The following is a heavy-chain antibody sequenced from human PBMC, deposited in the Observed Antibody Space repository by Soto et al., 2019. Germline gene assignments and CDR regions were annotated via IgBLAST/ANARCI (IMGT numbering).Heavy chain of an antibody. CDR3: AKGFSGHYYDF. Sequence: EVQVLESGGGLVQPGGSLRLSCAASGFMSWVRQAPGKGLEWVSAISDYGANTYYVDSVKGRFTISRDNAKNTLYLHMNSLRAEDTAVYYCAKGFSGHYYDFRGQGTLVTVSS. CDR1: GF. V-gene: IGHV3-23*01. CDR2: ISDYGANT. J-gene: IGHJ4*02. D-gene: IGHD3-22*01.